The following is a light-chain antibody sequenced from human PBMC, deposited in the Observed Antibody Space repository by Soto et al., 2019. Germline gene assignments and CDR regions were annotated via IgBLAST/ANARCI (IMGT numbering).Light chain of an antibody. CDR1: QGISSW. CDR3: QQANSFPLT. CDR2: DAS. V-gene: IGKV1-12*01. J-gene: IGKJ4*01. Sequence: EIQSTQSPSPLSASVGYIVTITCRASQGISSWLAWYQQKPEKAPKLVIYDASSLQSGVPSRFSGSGSGTDFTLTISSLQPEDFATYYCQQANSFPLTFGGGTKVDIK.